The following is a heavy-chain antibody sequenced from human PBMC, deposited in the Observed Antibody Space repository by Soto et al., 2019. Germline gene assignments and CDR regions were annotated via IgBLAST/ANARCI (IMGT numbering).Heavy chain of an antibody. CDR2: IYYSGST. V-gene: IGHV4-30-4*01. D-gene: IGHD3-10*01. CDR1: GGSISSGDYY. Sequence: QVQLQEPGPGMVKPSQTLSLTCTVSGGSISSGDYYWSWIRQPPGKGLEWIGYIYYSGSTYYNPSLKSRATISVDTAQNQFSLKLSSVTAADTAVYYCASALSGGGNVYFDYWGQGTLVTVSS. J-gene: IGHJ4*02. CDR3: ASALSGGGNVYFDY.